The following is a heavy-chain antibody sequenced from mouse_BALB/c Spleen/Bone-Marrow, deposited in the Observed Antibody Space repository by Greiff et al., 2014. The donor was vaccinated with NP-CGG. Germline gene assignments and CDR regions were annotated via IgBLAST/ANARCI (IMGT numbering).Heavy chain of an antibody. CDR1: GFNIKDTY. V-gene: IGHV14-3*02. CDR2: IDPANGNT. CDR3: VYGRDWYFDV. Sequence: VQLKESGAELVKPGASVKLSCTASGFNIKDTYMHWVKERPEQDLEWIGRIDPANGNTKYDPKFQGKATITADTSSNTAYLQLSSQTSEDTAVYYCVYGRDWYFDVWGAGTTVTVSS. J-gene: IGHJ1*01. D-gene: IGHD1-1*01.